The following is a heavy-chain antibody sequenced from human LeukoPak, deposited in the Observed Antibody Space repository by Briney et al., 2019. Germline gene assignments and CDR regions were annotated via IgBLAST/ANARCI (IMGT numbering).Heavy chain of an antibody. D-gene: IGHD6-13*01. CDR2: IIPILGIA. V-gene: IGHV1-69*04. CDR1: GGTFSSYA. CDR3: AGFTAAAGKFDY. J-gene: IGHJ4*02. Sequence: SVKVSCKASGGTFSSYAISWVRQAPGQGLEWMGRIIPILGIANYAQKFQGRVTITADKSTSTAYMELSSLRSEDTAVYYCAGFTAAAGKFDYWAREPWSPSPQ.